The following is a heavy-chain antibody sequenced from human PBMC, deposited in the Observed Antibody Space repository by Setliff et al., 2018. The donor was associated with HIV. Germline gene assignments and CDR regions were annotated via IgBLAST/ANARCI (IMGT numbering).Heavy chain of an antibody. J-gene: IGHJ6*03. D-gene: IGHD4-4*01. V-gene: IGHV4-4*07. CDR3: ARADSRRGAGYQYMDV. Sequence: SETLSLTCTVSGGFISSYYWNWIRQPAGKGLEWIGRIYTSGSTNYNPFLKSRLTISVDTSKNHFSLKLSSVTAADTAVYYCARADSRRGAGYQYMDVWGKGTTVTVSS. CDR2: IYTSGST. CDR1: GGFISSYY.